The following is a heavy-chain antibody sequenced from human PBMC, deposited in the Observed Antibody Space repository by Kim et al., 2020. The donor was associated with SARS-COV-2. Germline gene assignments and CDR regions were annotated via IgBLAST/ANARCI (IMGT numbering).Heavy chain of an antibody. Sequence: NYAQKFQGRVTMTRDTSISTAYMELSRLRSDDTAVYYCARESSDWGYFDYWGQGTLVTVSS. V-gene: IGHV1-2*02. J-gene: IGHJ4*02. CDR3: ARESSDWGYFDY. D-gene: IGHD6-19*01.